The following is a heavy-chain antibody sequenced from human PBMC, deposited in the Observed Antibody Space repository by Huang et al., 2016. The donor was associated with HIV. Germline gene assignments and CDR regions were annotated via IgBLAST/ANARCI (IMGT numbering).Heavy chain of an antibody. CDR1: GFTFSSYV. J-gene: IGHJ2*01. CDR3: AKDHDSGGLYWFFDL. D-gene: IGHD3-22*01. CDR2: IRYDENNK. V-gene: IGHV3-30*02. Sequence: QVQLVESGGGVVQPGGSLRLSCAASGFTFSSYVMHWVRQGPGKGLEWVAVIRYDENNKYYADSVKGRFTISRDNTKNTLYLQMNSLRTEDTAVYYCAKDHDSGGLYWFFDLWGRGTLVTVSS.